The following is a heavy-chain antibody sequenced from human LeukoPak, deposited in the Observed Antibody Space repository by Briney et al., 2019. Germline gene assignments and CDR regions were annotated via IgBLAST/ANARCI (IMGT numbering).Heavy chain of an antibody. J-gene: IGHJ4*02. D-gene: IGHD1-26*01. Sequence: GGSLRLSCAASRFAFNNYAMHWVRQAPGKGLEWVTAISYDENTEYYADSVKGRFTISRDNSKNTLYLQMNSLRAEDTAVYYCARDARGIVGAIVYWGQGTLVTVSS. CDR2: ISYDENTE. CDR3: ARDARGIVGAIVY. V-gene: IGHV3-30*04. CDR1: RFAFNNYA.